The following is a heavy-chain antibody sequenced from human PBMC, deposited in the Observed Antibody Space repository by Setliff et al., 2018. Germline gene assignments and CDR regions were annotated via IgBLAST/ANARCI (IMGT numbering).Heavy chain of an antibody. CDR3: ARRPYDSSGYFNY. CDR1: GYTFTSYY. V-gene: IGHV1-46*01. J-gene: IGHJ4*02. Sequence: ASVKVSCKASGYTFTSYYMHWVRQAPGQGLEWMGIINPSGGFTSYTQKFQDRVTMTRDTSASTVYMELSSLRSGDTAMYYCARRPYDSSGYFNYWGQGTLVTVSS. CDR2: INPSGGFT. D-gene: IGHD3-22*01.